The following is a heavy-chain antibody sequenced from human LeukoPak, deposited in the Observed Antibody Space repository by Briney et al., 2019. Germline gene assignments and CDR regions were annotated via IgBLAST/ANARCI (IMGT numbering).Heavy chain of an antibody. Sequence: GGSLRLSCAASGFTFSSYRMHWVRQAPGKGLVWVSRINSYGSSTSDVDSVKGRFTISRDNAKNTLYLQMDSLRAEDTAVYYCARDYGSGTYYYYGMDVWGQGTTVTVSS. CDR1: GFTFSSYR. D-gene: IGHD3-10*01. V-gene: IGHV3-74*01. J-gene: IGHJ6*02. CDR2: INSYGSST. CDR3: ARDYGSGTYYYYGMDV.